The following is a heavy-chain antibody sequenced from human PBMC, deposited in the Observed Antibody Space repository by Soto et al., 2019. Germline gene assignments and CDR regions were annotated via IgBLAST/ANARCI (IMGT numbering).Heavy chain of an antibody. J-gene: IGHJ4*02. D-gene: IGHD2-2*01. CDR3: AKARQLLCPDY. V-gene: IGHV3-30*18. CDR2: ISYDGSNK. CDR1: GFTFSSYG. Sequence: QVQLVESGGGVVQPGRSLRLSCAASGFTFSSYGMHWVRQAPGKGLEWVAVISYDGSNKYYADSVKGRFTISRDNSKNPLYLQMNSLRAEDTAVYYCAKARQLLCPDYWGQGTLVTVSS.